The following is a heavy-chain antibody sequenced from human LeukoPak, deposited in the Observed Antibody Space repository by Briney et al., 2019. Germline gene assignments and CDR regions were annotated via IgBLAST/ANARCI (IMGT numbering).Heavy chain of an antibody. CDR3: ARSRSGSSNSDY. J-gene: IGHJ4*02. CDR2: IYPGDSDT. Sequence: GESLKISCKGSGYSFPSYWIAWVRQMPGKGLEWMGIIYPGDSDTRYSPSFQGQVTISADKSIGTAFLQWSSLIASDTAMYYCARSRSGSSNSDYWGQGTLVTVSS. D-gene: IGHD1-26*01. V-gene: IGHV5-51*01. CDR1: GYSFPSYW.